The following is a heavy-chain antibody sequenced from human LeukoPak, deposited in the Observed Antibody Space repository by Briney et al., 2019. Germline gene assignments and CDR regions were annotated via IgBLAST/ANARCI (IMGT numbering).Heavy chain of an antibody. Sequence: GESLKISCKGSGYSINNYWIGWVRQMPGKGLEWMGIIYPADSDIRYSPSFQGQVTISADKSISTAYLQWSSLKASDTAMYYCARQEYCSGGSCYTWFDPWGQGTLVAVSS. CDR1: GYSINNYW. CDR3: ARQEYCSGGSCYTWFDP. J-gene: IGHJ5*02. V-gene: IGHV5-51*01. CDR2: IYPADSDI. D-gene: IGHD2-15*01.